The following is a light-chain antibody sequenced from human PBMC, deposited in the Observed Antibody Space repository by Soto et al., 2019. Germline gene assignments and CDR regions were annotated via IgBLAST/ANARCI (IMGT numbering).Light chain of an antibody. CDR3: QQYGSSPWT. V-gene: IGKV3-20*01. Sequence: EIVLTQSPGTLSLSPGERATLSCRASQSVSSSYLAWYQQKPGQAPRPLIYGASSRAIGIPDRFSGSGSGTDFTLTISRLAPEDFAVYYCQQYGSSPWTFGHGTKVDIK. CDR1: QSVSSSY. CDR2: GAS. J-gene: IGKJ1*01.